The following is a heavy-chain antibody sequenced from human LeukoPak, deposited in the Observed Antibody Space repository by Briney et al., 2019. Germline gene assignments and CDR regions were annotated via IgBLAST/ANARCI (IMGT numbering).Heavy chain of an antibody. Sequence: GGPLRLSCAASGFTFSSYAMSWVRQAPGKGLEWVSAISGSGGSTYYADSVKGRFTISRDNSKNTLYLQMNSLRAEDTAVYYCAKEASTYYDFWSGYWSSGYFDYWGQGTLVTVSS. V-gene: IGHV3-23*01. CDR2: ISGSGGST. CDR3: AKEASTYYDFWSGYWSSGYFDY. J-gene: IGHJ4*02. CDR1: GFTFSSYA. D-gene: IGHD3-3*01.